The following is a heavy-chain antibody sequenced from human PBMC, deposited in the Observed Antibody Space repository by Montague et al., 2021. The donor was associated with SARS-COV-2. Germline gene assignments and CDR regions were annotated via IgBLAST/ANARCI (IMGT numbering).Heavy chain of an antibody. J-gene: IGHJ4*02. Sequence: SETLSLTCAVSGDSISSSYWWNWVRQSPGKGLEWIGEIFHSETTNYNPSLKSRITISVDKSRNQFSLRLSSVTAADTAIYYCASWSESDSWYQASLDYWGQGTLITVSS. CDR1: GDSISSSYW. CDR3: ASWSESDSWYQASLDY. V-gene: IGHV4-4*02. CDR2: IFHSETT. D-gene: IGHD6-13*01.